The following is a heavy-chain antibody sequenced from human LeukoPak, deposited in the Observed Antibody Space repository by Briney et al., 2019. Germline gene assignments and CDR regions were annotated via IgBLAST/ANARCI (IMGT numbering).Heavy chain of an antibody. V-gene: IGHV4-34*01. CDR2: INHSGST. J-gene: IGHJ5*02. D-gene: IGHD1-1*01. Sequence: SETLSLTCAVYGESFSAYSWNWIRQSPGKGLEWIGEINHSGSTNYNPSLKNRVTISVDTSKNQTSKRQFSLKLNSVTAADTAVYCTRERSTPGINWFDPWGQGTLATVSS. CDR3: RERSTPGINWFDP. CDR1: GESFSAYS.